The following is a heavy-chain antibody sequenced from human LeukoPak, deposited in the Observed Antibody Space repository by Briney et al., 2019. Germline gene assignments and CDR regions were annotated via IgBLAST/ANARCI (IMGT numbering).Heavy chain of an antibody. V-gene: IGHV3-23*01. CDR1: GFTFSSYA. J-gene: IGHJ4*02. D-gene: IGHD4-17*01. CDR3: ARARAAVTTA. CDR2: SSGSGDNT. Sequence: SGRSLRLSCAASGFTFSSYAMSWVRHAPGKGLEWVSASSGSGDNTYYADSVKGRFTISRDNSKHTLFLQMNSLRPEDTAVYYCARARAAVTTAWGQGTLVTVSS.